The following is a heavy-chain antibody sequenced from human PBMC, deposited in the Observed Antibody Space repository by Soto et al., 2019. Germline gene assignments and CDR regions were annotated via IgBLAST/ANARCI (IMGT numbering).Heavy chain of an antibody. D-gene: IGHD6-13*01. CDR2: ISYDGSNK. CDR1: GFTFSSYG. Sequence: GGSLRLSCAASGFTFSSYGMHWVRQAPGKGLEWVAVISYDGSNKYYADSVKGRFTISRDNSKNTLYLQMNSLRAEDTAVYYCAKGPDESSSWYPLKLNWFDPWGQGTLVTVSS. V-gene: IGHV3-30*18. CDR3: AKGPDESSSWYPLKLNWFDP. J-gene: IGHJ5*02.